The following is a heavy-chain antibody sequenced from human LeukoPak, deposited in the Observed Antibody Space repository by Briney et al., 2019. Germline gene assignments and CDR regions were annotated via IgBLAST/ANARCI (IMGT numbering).Heavy chain of an antibody. CDR3: ARQATAGLDY. J-gene: IGHJ4*02. V-gene: IGHV3-66*02. D-gene: IGHD6-13*01. CDR1: GFIVDDTY. CDR2: VYSGGRT. Sequence: GGSLRLSCAASGFIVDDTYMSWVRQAPGKGLEWVSVVYSGGRTFNADSVKGRFIISRDNSKNTVYLQMNNLRTDDTAVYYCARQATAGLDYWGQGTLVTVSS.